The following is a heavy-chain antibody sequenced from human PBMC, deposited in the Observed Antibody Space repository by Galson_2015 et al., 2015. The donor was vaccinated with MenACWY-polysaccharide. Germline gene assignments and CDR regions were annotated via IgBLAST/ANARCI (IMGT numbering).Heavy chain of an antibody. CDR1: GFTFDDYA. CDR3: AKDLTPTNYDFWSGYYGMDV. CDR2: ISWNSGSI. Sequence: SLRLSCAASGFTFDDYAMHWVRQAPGKGLEWVSGISWNSGSIGYADSVKGRFTISRDNAKNSLYLQMNSLRAEDTALYYCAKDLTPTNYDFWSGYYGMDVWGQGTTVTVSS. D-gene: IGHD3-3*01. V-gene: IGHV3-9*01. J-gene: IGHJ6*02.